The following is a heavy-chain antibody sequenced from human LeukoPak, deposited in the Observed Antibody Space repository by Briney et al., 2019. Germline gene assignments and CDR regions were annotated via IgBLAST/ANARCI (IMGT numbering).Heavy chain of an antibody. D-gene: IGHD6-13*01. CDR2: INPRGGST. CDR3: ARDPGIAAAGTNFDY. V-gene: IGHV1-46*01. J-gene: IGHJ4*02. Sequence: GASVKVSCKASGYTFTTYYMHWVRQAPGQGLEWVGIINPRGGSTTYAQKFQGRVTMTRDTSISTAYMELSRLRSDDTAVYYCARDPGIAAAGTNFDYWGQGTLVTVSS. CDR1: GYTFTTYY.